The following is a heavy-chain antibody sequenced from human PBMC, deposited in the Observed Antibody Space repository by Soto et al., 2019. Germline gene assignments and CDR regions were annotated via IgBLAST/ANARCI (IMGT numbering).Heavy chain of an antibody. V-gene: IGHV3-9*01. CDR1: VFTCDDYA. CDR3: AKDSGTAMVPYYFDY. Sequence: PLRLSCAASVFTCDDYAMHWVRQAPGKGLEWVSGISWNRNSIGYADSVKGRFTISRDNTKNSLYLQMNSLRAEDTALYYCAKDSGTAMVPYYFDYWGQGTLVTVSS. D-gene: IGHD5-18*01. CDR2: ISWNRNSI. J-gene: IGHJ4*02.